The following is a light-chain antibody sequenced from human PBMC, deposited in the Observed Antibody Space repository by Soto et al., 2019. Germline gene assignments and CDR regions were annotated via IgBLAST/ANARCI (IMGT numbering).Light chain of an antibody. CDR1: QSISSY. V-gene: IGKV1-39*01. CDR2: EAS. CDR3: QQSYSTPMYT. J-gene: IGKJ2*01. Sequence: DIQMTQSPSSLSASVGDRVTITCRASQSISSYLNWYQQKPGKGPKLLLYEASSLQSGVPSRFSGSGSGTDFTLAIGSLQPEDFAPYYCQQSYSTPMYTFGQGTKLEIK.